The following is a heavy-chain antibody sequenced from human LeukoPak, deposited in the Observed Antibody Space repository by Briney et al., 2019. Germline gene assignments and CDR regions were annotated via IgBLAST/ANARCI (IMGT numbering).Heavy chain of an antibody. D-gene: IGHD6-13*01. J-gene: IGHJ4*02. CDR3: ARIPSSQRHFDY. Sequence: ASVEVSCKPSGYTFTTYYIHWVRQAPGQGLEWMGIINPSIGGTTYAQKFQGRVTMTRDTSTSTVYMELSSLRSEDTAVYYCARIPSSQRHFDYWGQGTLVTVSS. CDR1: GYTFTTYY. V-gene: IGHV1-46*01. CDR2: INPSIGGT.